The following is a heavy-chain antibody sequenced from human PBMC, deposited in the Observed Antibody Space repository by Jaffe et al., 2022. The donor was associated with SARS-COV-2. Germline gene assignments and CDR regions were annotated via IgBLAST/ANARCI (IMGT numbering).Heavy chain of an antibody. CDR3: VHGVAVDFDH. V-gene: IGHV2-5*02. Sequence: QITLQESGPTLVKPTQTLTLTCTFSGFSFRTSGVGVGWIRQPSGKALEWLALIYWDDDKRYSPSMRNRLTISKDTSRNQVVLRMTNMEPMDTGTYYCVHGVAVDFDHWGQGTLVTVSS. D-gene: IGHD6-19*01. CDR1: GFSFRTSGVG. CDR2: IYWDDDK. J-gene: IGHJ4*02.